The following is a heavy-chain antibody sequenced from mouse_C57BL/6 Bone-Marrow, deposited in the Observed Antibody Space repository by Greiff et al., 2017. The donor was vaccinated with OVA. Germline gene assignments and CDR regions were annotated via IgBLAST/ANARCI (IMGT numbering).Heavy chain of an antibody. CDR3: ASAVFAY. CDR2: IDPSDSYT. CDR1: GYTFTSYW. J-gene: IGHJ3*01. V-gene: IGHV1-50*01. Sequence: VQLQQPGAELVKPGASVKLSCKASGYTFTSYWMQWVKQRPGQGLEWIGEIDPSDSYTNYNQKFKSKATLTVDTSSSTAYMQLNSLTSEDSAVYYCASAVFAYWGQGTLVTVSA.